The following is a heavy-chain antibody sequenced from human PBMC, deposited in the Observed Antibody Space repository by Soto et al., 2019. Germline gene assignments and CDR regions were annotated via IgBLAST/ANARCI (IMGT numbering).Heavy chain of an antibody. CDR3: ARAIGNCVKINWFDP. J-gene: IGHJ5*02. CDR2: IYHSGNA. CDR1: GFSISSGYY. D-gene: IGHD1-1*01. Sequence: SETLSLTCAVSGFSISSGYYWGWIRQPPGKGLEWIGSIYHSGNANYNPSLKSRVTISVDTSRNQFSLKLTSVTAADTAVYYCARAIGNCVKINWFDPWGQGTLVTVS. V-gene: IGHV4-38-2*01.